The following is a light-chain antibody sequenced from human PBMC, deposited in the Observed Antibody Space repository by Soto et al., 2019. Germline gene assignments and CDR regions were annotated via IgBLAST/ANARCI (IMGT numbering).Light chain of an antibody. CDR1: QNIESN. CDR3: QQCNNWPPLT. Sequence: DIVMTQSPVTLSVSPGESATLSCRASQNIESNLAWYQQKPGQSPRLLIYTASTRASGIPARFSGSGYGTEFTLTISSLQSEDYAVYYCQQCNNWPPLTFGGGTKVEIK. CDR2: TAS. J-gene: IGKJ4*01. V-gene: IGKV3-15*01.